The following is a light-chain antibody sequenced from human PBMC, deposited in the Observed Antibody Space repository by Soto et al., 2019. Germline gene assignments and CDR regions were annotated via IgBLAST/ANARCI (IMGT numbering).Light chain of an antibody. CDR1: RGISSY. Sequence: AIRMTQSPSSFSASTGDRVTITCRASRGISSYLAWYQQKPGKAPKLLIYAASTLQSGVPSRFSGSGSGTDFTLTISCLQSEDFATYYCQQYYSYPLFTFGPGTKVDIK. CDR3: QQYYSYPLFT. V-gene: IGKV1-8*01. J-gene: IGKJ3*01. CDR2: AAS.